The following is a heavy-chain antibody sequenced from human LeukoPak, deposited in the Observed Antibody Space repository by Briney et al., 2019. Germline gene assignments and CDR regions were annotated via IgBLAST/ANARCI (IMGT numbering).Heavy chain of an antibody. Sequence: GGSLRLSCAASGFTFDDYGMSWVRQAPGKGLEWVSGINWNGGDRCNADSMKGRITISRDIAKNSLYLQMSSLRAEDTALYYCARIFYDTSGFYWYFDLWGRGTLVTVSS. CDR2: INWNGGDR. CDR1: GFTFDDYG. J-gene: IGHJ2*01. CDR3: ARIFYDTSGFYWYFDL. V-gene: IGHV3-20*04. D-gene: IGHD3-22*01.